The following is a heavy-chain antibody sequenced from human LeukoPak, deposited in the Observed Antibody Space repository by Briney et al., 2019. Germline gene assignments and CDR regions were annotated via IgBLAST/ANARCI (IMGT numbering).Heavy chain of an antibody. CDR3: ANGRIAAAGIIY. CDR1: GFTFSSYA. Sequence: GGSLRLSCAASGFTFSSYAMSWVRQAPGKGLEWVSAISGGGGSPYYADSVKGRFTISRDNSKNTLYLQMNSLRAEDTAVYYCANGRIAAAGIIYWGQGTLVTVSS. D-gene: IGHD6-13*01. J-gene: IGHJ4*02. V-gene: IGHV3-23*01. CDR2: ISGGGGSP.